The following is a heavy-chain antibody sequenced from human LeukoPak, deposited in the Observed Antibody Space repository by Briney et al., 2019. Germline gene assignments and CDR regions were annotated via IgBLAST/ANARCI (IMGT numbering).Heavy chain of an antibody. Sequence: GGSLRLSCAASGFTFSSYGMHWVRQAPGKGLEWVAVMWYDGSNKYYADSVKGRFIISRDNSKNTLYLQMNSLRAEDTAVYYCARDWTGTSCSWSDPWGQGTLVTVSS. V-gene: IGHV3-33*01. CDR3: ARDWTGTSCSWSDP. CDR2: MWYDGSNK. J-gene: IGHJ5*02. CDR1: GFTFSSYG. D-gene: IGHD1-7*01.